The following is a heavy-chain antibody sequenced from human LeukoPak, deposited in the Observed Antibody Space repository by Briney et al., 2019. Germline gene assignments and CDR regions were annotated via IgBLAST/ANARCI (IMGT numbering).Heavy chain of an antibody. CDR1: GFTFNSYG. V-gene: IGHV3-30*18. CDR2: ISYDGSNK. J-gene: IGHJ4*02. CDR3: AKGPYSSGWYYFDY. D-gene: IGHD6-19*01. Sequence: GRSLRLSCAASGFTFNSYGMHWVRQAPGKGLEWVAVISYDGSNKYYADSVKGRFTISRDNSKNTLYLQMNSLRAEDTAVYYCAKGPYSSGWYYFDYWGQGTLVTVSS.